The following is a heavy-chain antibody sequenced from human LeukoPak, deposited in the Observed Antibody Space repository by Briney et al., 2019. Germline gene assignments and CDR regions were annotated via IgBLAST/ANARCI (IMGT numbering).Heavy chain of an antibody. CDR1: GFTFSNYG. CDR3: ARDASAPQWLVHGGDY. CDR2: IWYDGSNK. V-gene: IGHV3-33*01. Sequence: GGSLRLSCAASGFTFSNYGMHWVRQAPGKGLEWVAVIWYDGSNKYYADSVKGRFTISRDNSKNTLYLQMNSLRAEDTAMYYCARDASAPQWLVHGGDYWGQGTLVTVPS. J-gene: IGHJ4*02. D-gene: IGHD6-19*01.